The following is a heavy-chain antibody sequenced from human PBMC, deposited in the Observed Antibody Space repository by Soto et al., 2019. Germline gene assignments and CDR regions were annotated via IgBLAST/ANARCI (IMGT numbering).Heavy chain of an antibody. J-gene: IGHJ5*01. V-gene: IGHV4-30-4*01. D-gene: IGHD2-15*01. CDR2: IYKSTTT. CDR1: GDSISTVDYF. CDR3: ARGRYCLTGRCFPNWFDS. Sequence: ASETLSLTCSVSGDSISTVDYFWAWIRQPPGQALEYIGYIYKSTTTYNPSFEGRVAISLDTSKSQFSLTVTSVTAADTAVYFCARGRYCLTGRCFPNWFDSWGQGTLVTVSS.